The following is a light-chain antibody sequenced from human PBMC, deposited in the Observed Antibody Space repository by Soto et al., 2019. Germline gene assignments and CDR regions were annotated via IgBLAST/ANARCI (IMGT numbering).Light chain of an antibody. Sequence: QSVLTQPPSASGTPGQRVTISCSGGSSNIGINTVNWYQQLPGTAPKVLIYDDNKRPSGIPDRFSGSKSGTSATLGITGFQTGDEADYYCGSWDSSLSAYVFGTGTKLTVL. CDR1: SSNIGINT. J-gene: IGLJ1*01. V-gene: IGLV1-51*01. CDR3: GSWDSSLSAYV. CDR2: DDN.